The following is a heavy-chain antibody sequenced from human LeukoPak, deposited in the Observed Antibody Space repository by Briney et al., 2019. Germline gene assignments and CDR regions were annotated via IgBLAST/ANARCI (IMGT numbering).Heavy chain of an antibody. D-gene: IGHD3-9*01. Sequence: TLSLTCTVSGGSISSGDYYWSWIRQPPGKGLEWIGYIYYSGSTYYNPSLKSRVTISVDTSKNQFSLKLSSVTAADTAVYYCARGILTGNPDFDYWGQGTLVTVSS. CDR2: IYYSGST. CDR3: ARGILTGNPDFDY. J-gene: IGHJ4*02. CDR1: GGSISSGDYY. V-gene: IGHV4-30-4*08.